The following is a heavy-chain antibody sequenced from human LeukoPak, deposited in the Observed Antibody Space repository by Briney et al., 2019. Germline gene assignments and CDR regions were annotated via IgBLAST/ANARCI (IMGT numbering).Heavy chain of an antibody. J-gene: IGHJ4*02. CDR1: GFTFSTYW. CDR3: ARAAWFGDISFFDY. V-gene: IGHV3-7*01. CDR2: IKEDGSEK. Sequence: PGGSLRLSCAASGFTFSTYWMSWVRQAPGKGLEWVANIKEDGSEKYYVDSVKGRFTISRDNAKNSLYVQMISLRAEDTAVYYCARAAWFGDISFFDYWGQGTLVTASS. D-gene: IGHD3-10*01.